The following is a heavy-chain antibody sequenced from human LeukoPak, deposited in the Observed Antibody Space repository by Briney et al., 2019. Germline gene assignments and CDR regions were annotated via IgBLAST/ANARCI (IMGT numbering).Heavy chain of an antibody. CDR2: INHSGST. V-gene: IGHV4-34*01. Sequence: PSETLSLTCGVYGGSFSGYYWSWIRQPPGKGLEWIGEINHSGSTNYNPSLKSRVTISVDTSKNQFSLKLSSVTAADTAVYYCARGGWGDYGGWFDPWGQGTLVTVSS. CDR3: ARGGWGDYGGWFDP. J-gene: IGHJ5*02. CDR1: GGSFSGYY. D-gene: IGHD4-17*01.